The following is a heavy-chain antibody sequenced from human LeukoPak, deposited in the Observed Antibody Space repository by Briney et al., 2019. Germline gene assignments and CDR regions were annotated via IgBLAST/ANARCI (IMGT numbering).Heavy chain of an antibody. CDR3: ASDIVATSGDF. D-gene: IGHD5-12*01. Sequence: GGSPRLSCAASGFTFSDYYMSWIRQAPGKGLEWVAYITSSGDDIYYADSVKGRFTISRDNAKNALFLRMSSLRVEDTATYYCASDIVATSGDFWGQGTLVSVSS. J-gene: IGHJ4*02. V-gene: IGHV3-11*01. CDR1: GFTFSDYY. CDR2: ITSSGDDI.